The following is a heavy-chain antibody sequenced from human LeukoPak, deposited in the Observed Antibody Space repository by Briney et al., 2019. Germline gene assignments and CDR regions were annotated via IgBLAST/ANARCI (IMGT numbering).Heavy chain of an antibody. J-gene: IGHJ4*02. CDR3: ARPLRGQVPEGFDY. CDR1: GFTFSTDA. V-gene: IGHV3-30*04. CDR2: ISFDGKYK. Sequence: GGSLRLSCAVSGFTFSTDAMHWVRQAPGKGLEWLAVISFDGKYKFYADSVRGRFTISRDDSTSTLYLQMNSLRAEETAVYYCARPLRGQVPEGFDYWGQGTLVTVSS.